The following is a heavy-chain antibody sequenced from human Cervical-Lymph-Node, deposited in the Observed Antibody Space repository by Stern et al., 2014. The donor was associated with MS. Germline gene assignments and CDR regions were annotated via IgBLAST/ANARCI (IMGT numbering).Heavy chain of an antibody. CDR1: GFTFSSYG. V-gene: IGHV3-33*01. D-gene: IGHD6-13*01. CDR3: ARSSSPSPYYYYGMDV. CDR2: IWYEGSTK. J-gene: IGHJ6*02. Sequence: MQLVESGGGVVQPGRSLRLSCAASGFTFSSYGMHWVRQAPGKGLERVAVIWYEGSTKYYADSVKGRFTISRVNSKNTLYLQMNSLRAEDTAVYYCARSSSPSPYYYYGMDVWGQGTTVTVSS.